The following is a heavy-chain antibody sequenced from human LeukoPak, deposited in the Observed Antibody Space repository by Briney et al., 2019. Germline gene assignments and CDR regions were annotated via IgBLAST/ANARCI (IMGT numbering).Heavy chain of an antibody. CDR1: GYTFTGYY. V-gene: IGHV1-2*04. CDR2: INPNSGGT. Sequence: ASVKVSCKASGYTFTGYYMHWVRQAPGQGLEWMGWINPNSGGTNYAQKFQGWVTMTRDTSISTAYMELSRLRSDDTAVYYCAREIAPYYDILTGYSPWAFDIWGQGTMVTVS. J-gene: IGHJ3*02. CDR3: AREIAPYYDILTGYSPWAFDI. D-gene: IGHD3-9*01.